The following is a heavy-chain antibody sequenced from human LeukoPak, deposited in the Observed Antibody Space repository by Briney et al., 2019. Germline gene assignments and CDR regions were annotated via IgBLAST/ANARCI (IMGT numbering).Heavy chain of an antibody. D-gene: IGHD3-22*01. V-gene: IGHV4-31*03. CDR1: GGSISSGGYY. CDR2: IYYSGST. Sequence: SETLSLTCTVSGGSISSGGYYWSWIRQHPGTGLEWIGYIYYSGSTYYNPSLKSRVTISVDTSKNQFSLKLSSVTAADTAVYYCARELESSGIDYWGQGTLVTVSS. CDR3: ARELESSGIDY. J-gene: IGHJ4*02.